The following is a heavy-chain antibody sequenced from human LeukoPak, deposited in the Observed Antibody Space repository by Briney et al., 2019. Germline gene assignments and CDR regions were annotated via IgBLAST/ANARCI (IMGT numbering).Heavy chain of an antibody. J-gene: IGHJ4*02. V-gene: IGHV4-39*01. D-gene: IGHD3-10*01. Sequence: KSSETLSLTCTVSGGSISSSSYYWGWIRQPPGKGLEWIGSIYYSGSTYYHPSLKSRVTISVDTSKNQFSLELSSVTAADTAVYYCASWNLYRGVTSNLDYWGQGTLVTVSS. CDR1: GGSISSSSYY. CDR2: IYYSGST. CDR3: ASWNLYRGVTSNLDY.